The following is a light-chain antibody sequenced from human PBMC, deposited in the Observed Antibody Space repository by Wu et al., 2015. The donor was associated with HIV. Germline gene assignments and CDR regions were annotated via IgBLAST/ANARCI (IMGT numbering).Light chain of an antibody. CDR3: QQYGGAPFT. Sequence: EIVMTQSPATLSVSPGERATLSCRASQSVSSNLAWYQQKLGQAPRLLIYGASNRATGIPDRFSGSGSGTDFTLTISRLEPEDFAVYYCQQYGGAPFTFGGGT. CDR1: QSVSSN. CDR2: GAS. V-gene: IGKV3-20*01. J-gene: IGKJ4*01.